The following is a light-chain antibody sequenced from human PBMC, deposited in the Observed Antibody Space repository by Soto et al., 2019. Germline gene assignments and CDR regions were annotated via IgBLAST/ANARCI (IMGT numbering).Light chain of an antibody. V-gene: IGKV3D-15*01. J-gene: IGKJ1*01. Sequence: EIVLTQSPGTLSLSPGERATLSCRASQSVTNNYLVWYQQKPGRAPRRLIFRASIRATGIPDRFSGSGSGTEFTLTISSLQSEDFAVYYCQQYNNWPWTFGQGTKVDIK. CDR2: RAS. CDR3: QQYNNWPWT. CDR1: QSVTNN.